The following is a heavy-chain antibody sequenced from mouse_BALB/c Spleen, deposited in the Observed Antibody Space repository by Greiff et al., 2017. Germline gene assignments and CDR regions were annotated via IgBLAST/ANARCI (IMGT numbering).Heavy chain of an antibody. CDR1: GFTFTDYY. J-gene: IGHJ3*01. D-gene: IGHD2-1*01. CDR3: ASIYYGNPWFAY. Sequence: EVQLVESGGGLVQPGGSLRLSCATSGFTFTDYYMSWVRQPPGKALEWLGFIRNKANGYTTEYSASVKGRFTISRDNSQSILYLQMNTLRAEDSATDYCASIYYGNPWFAYWGQGTLVTVSA. V-gene: IGHV7-3*02. CDR2: IRNKANGYTT.